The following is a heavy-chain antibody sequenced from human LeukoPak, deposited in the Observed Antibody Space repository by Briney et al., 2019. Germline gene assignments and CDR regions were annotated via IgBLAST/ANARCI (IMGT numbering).Heavy chain of an antibody. V-gene: IGHV3-74*01. CDR1: GFRFSVYW. Sequence: PGGSLRLSCAASGFRFSVYWMHWVRQVPGKGPEWISRISSDGAITAYAESVKGRFTVSRDNAKNTLFLQMSSLRAEDTAVYYCAALIALAEIDHWGQGTLVSVSS. CDR2: ISSDGAIT. CDR3: AALIALAEIDH. J-gene: IGHJ4*02. D-gene: IGHD6-19*01.